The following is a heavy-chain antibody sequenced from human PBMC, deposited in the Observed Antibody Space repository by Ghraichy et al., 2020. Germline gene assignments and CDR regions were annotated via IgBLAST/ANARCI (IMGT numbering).Heavy chain of an antibody. CDR1: GFTFGDYA. D-gene: IGHD3-10*01. CDR3: ARDLRRNLHYFGSWSYYIVPFFDS. V-gene: IGHV3-49*04. CDR2: IRSPTYDGTP. J-gene: IGHJ4*02. Sequence: GESLNISCTTSGFTFGDYAVSWVRQAPGKGLEWVGLIRSPTYDGTPIYAASVKGRFTLSRDESKSIAYLQMDSLKNEDTAVYYCARDLRRNLHYFGSWSYYIVPFFDSWGQGTQVTVSS.